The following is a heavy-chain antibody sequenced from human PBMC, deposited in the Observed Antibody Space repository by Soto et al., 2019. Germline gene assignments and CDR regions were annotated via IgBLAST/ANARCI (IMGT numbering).Heavy chain of an antibody. D-gene: IGHD3-22*01. J-gene: IGHJ6*02. CDR3: AKSTHYYDSSGYYSPRDYYYYGMDV. CDR2: ISGSGGST. CDR1: GFSFTMFA. Sequence: PGGSLRLSCAASGFSFTMFAMSWVRQAPGKGLEWVSAISGSGGSTYYADSVKGRFTISRDNSKNTLYLQMNSLRAEDTAVYYCAKSTHYYDSSGYYSPRDYYYYGMDVWGQGTTVTVSS. V-gene: IGHV3-23*01.